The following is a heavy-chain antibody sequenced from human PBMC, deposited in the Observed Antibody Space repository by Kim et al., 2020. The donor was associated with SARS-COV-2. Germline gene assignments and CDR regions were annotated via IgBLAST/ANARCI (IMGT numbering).Heavy chain of an antibody. J-gene: IGHJ5*02. V-gene: IGHV4-39*01. CDR1: GGSISSSSYY. CDR2: IYYSGST. Sequence: SETLSLTCTVSGGSISSSSYYWGWIRQPPGKGLEWIGSIYYSGSTYYNPSLKSRVTISVDTSKNQFSLKLSSVTAADTAVYYCAAPSPRGSNPWGQGTLVTGSS. CDR3: AAPSPRGSNP.